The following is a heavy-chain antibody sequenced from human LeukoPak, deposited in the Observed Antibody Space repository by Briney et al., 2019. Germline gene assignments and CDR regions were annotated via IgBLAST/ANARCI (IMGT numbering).Heavy chain of an antibody. Sequence: GGSLRLSCAASGFTFSSYSMNWVRQAPGKGLEWVSSISSSSSYIYYADSVKGRFTISRDNAKNSLYLQMNSLRAEDTAVYYCARDNKKAIAVAGWSNYYYYYYMDVWGKGTTVTVSS. CDR2: ISSSSSYI. V-gene: IGHV3-21*01. J-gene: IGHJ6*03. D-gene: IGHD6-19*01. CDR1: GFTFSSYS. CDR3: ARDNKKAIAVAGWSNYYYYYYMDV.